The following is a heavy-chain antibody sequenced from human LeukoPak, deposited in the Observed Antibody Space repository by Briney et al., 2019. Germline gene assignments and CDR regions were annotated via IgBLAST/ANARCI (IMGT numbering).Heavy chain of an antibody. CDR2: INPNSGGT. Sequence: ASVKVSCKASGGTFSSYAISWVRQAPGQGLEWMGWINPNSGGTNYAQKFQGRVTMTRDTSISTAYMELSGLRSDDTAVYYCASPGYDSSGYYSFDYWGQGTLVTVSS. J-gene: IGHJ4*02. CDR1: GGTFSSYA. V-gene: IGHV1-2*02. D-gene: IGHD3-22*01. CDR3: ASPGYDSSGYYSFDY.